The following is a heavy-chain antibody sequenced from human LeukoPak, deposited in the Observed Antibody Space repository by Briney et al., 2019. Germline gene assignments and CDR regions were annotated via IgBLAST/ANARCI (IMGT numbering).Heavy chain of an antibody. J-gene: IGHJ3*02. CDR2: IRYDGSNK. CDR3: AKDKILRFLEPDPKNAFDI. Sequence: GGSLKLSCAASGFTFSSYGMHWVRQAPGKGLEWVAFIRYDGSNKYYADSVKGRFTISRDNSKNTLYLQMNSLRAEDTAVYYCAKDKILRFLEPDPKNAFDIWGQGTMVTVSS. CDR1: GFTFSSYG. D-gene: IGHD3-3*01. V-gene: IGHV3-30*02.